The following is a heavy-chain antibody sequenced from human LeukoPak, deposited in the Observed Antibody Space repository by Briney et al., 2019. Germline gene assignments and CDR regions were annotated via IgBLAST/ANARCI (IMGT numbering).Heavy chain of an antibody. CDR1: GFTFSSYS. CDR3: ARELYNPYDY. Sequence: GSLRLSCAASGFTFSSYSMNWVRQAPGKGLEWVSYISSSGSTIYYADSVKGRFTISRDNAKNSLYLQMNSLRAEDTAVYYCARELYNPYDYWGQGTLVTVSS. CDR2: ISSSGSTI. V-gene: IGHV3-48*04. D-gene: IGHD1-1*01. J-gene: IGHJ4*02.